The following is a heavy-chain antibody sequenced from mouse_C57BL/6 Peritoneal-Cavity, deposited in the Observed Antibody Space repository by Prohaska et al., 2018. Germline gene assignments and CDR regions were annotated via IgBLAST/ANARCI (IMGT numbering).Heavy chain of an antibody. V-gene: IGHV1-53*01. J-gene: IGHJ2*01. CDR1: VYTFTSYW. CDR3: ARGDYGSSYDY. D-gene: IGHD1-1*01. CDR2: INPSNGGT. Sequence: QVQLQQPGPELVKPVASVKLSCKASVYTFTSYWMHWVKQRPGQCLQWIVNINPSNGGTNYNEKFKSKATLTVDKSSSTAYMQLSSLTSEDAAVYYCARGDYGSSYDYWGQGTTLTVSS.